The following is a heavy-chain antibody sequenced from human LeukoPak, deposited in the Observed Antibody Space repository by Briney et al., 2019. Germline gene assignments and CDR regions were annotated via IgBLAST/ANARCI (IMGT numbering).Heavy chain of an antibody. CDR2: ISSGSSAI. V-gene: IGHV3-21*01. Sequence: GGSLRLSCEASGFTFTTYSMTWGRQAPGKGLEWVSIISSGSSAIFSADALKGRFTISRDDAENLLYLDMNSLRAEDTAVYYCARGHTAVTRHFDFWGQGTLVTVSS. CDR3: ARGHTAVTRHFDF. D-gene: IGHD4-17*01. J-gene: IGHJ4*02. CDR1: GFTFTTYS.